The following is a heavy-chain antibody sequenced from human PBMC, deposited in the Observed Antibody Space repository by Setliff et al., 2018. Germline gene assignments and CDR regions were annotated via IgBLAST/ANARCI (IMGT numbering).Heavy chain of an antibody. CDR3: ARGYSSSWQSRMGFDP. Sequence: ASVKVSCKASGYTFTGYYMHWVRQAPGQGLEWMGWINPNSGGTNYAQKFQGLVTMTRDTSTSTAYMELRSLRSDDTAVYYCARGYSSSWQSRMGFDPWGQGTLVTVSS. D-gene: IGHD6-13*01. CDR2: INPNSGGT. V-gene: IGHV1-2*04. CDR1: GYTFTGYY. J-gene: IGHJ5*02.